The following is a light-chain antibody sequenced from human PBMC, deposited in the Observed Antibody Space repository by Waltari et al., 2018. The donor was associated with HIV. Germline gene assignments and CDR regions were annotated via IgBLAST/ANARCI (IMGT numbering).Light chain of an antibody. J-gene: IGLJ1*01. CDR1: KSNIGAGYN. CDR3: QSYDSSLSTYV. CDR2: GNT. V-gene: IGLV1-40*01. Sequence: QSVLTQPPSVSGAPGQRVTISCTGSKSNIGAGYNVTWYQQLPGTAPKLLIYGNTNRPSGVPDRFSGSKSGTSASLAITGLQAEDEADYYCQSYDSSLSTYVFGTGTKVTVL.